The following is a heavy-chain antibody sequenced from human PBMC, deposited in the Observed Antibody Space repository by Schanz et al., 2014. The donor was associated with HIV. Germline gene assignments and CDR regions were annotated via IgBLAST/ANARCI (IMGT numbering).Heavy chain of an antibody. J-gene: IGHJ6*01. Sequence: QVQVVESGGGVVQPGRSLRLSCAASGFTFSSYGMHWVRQAPGKGLEWVAVIWHDGSSKYYGDSVKGRFTISRDNSKSTLYVQMNSLRAEGTACYYRATRGYCSSGICYTQGYDTDVWGQGKTVTGSS. CDR2: IWHDGSSK. V-gene: IGHV3-33*01. CDR3: ATRGYCSSGICYTQGYDTDV. D-gene: IGHD2-15*01. CDR1: GFTFSSYG.